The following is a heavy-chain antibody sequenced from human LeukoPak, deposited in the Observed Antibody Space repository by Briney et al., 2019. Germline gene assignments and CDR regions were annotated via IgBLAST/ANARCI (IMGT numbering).Heavy chain of an antibody. CDR3: ARGQPTYYDFWSGYYAYNWFDP. V-gene: IGHV1-8*02. D-gene: IGHD3-3*01. CDR2: MNPNSGNT. Sequence: ASVKVSCKASGYTFTSYGISWVRQATGQGLEWMGRMNPNSGNTGYAQKFQGRVTMTRNTSISTAYMELSSLRSEDTAVYYCARGQPTYYDFWSGYYAYNWFDPWGQGTLVTVSS. CDR1: GYTFTSYG. J-gene: IGHJ5*02.